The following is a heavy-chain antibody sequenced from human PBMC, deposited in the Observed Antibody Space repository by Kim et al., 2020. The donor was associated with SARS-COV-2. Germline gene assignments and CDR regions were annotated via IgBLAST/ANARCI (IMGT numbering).Heavy chain of an antibody. V-gene: IGHV3-72*01. Sequence: GGSLRLSCAVSGFTFSDYNMEWVRQAPGKGLEWVGRSKDKGKSYTTEYAESVKGRFTISRDASKNSLNLQMNNLKTEDTAVYFCAGEWYGMDVRGQGTTVTVSS. CDR1: GFTFSDYN. J-gene: IGHJ6*02. CDR3: AGEWYGMDV. CDR2: SKDKGKSYTT.